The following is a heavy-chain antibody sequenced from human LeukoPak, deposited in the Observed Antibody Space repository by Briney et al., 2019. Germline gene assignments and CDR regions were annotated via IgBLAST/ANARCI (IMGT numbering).Heavy chain of an antibody. CDR3: ARHSGYYDSSGYYPPYYFDY. CDR2: IYYSGST. CDR1: GGSISSYY. D-gene: IGHD3-22*01. J-gene: IGHJ4*02. V-gene: IGHV4-59*08. Sequence: SETLSLTCTVSGGSISSYYWSWIRQPPGKGLEWIGYIYYSGSTNYNPSLKSRVTISVDTSKNQFSLKLSSVTAAYTAVYYCARHSGYYDSSGYYPPYYFDYWGQGTLVTVSS.